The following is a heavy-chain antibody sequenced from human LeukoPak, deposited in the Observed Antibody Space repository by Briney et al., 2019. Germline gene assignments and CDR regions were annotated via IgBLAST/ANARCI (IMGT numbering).Heavy chain of an antibody. Sequence: GGSLRLSCAASGFTFSSYAMSWVRQAPGKGLEWVSAISGSSGNTYYADSVKGRFTISRDNAKNSLYLQMNSLRAEDTAVYYCVRGVPKTSYYYYYMDVWGKGTTVTVSS. CDR2: ISGSSGNT. V-gene: IGHV3-23*01. CDR1: GFTFSSYA. D-gene: IGHD4-11*01. CDR3: VRGVPKTSYYYYYMDV. J-gene: IGHJ6*03.